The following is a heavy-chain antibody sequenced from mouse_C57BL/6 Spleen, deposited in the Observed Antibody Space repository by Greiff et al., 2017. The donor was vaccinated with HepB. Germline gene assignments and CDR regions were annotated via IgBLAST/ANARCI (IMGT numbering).Heavy chain of an antibody. CDR3: ARREITTRNWYFDV. CDR2: ISSGGSYT. CDR1: GFTFSSYG. Sequence: EVKLVESGGDLVKPGGSLKLSCAASGFTFSSYGMSWVRQTPDKRLEWVATISSGGSYTYYPDSVKGRFTISRDNAKNTLYLQMSSLKSEDTAMYYCARREITTRNWYFDVWGTGTTVTVSS. V-gene: IGHV5-6*02. J-gene: IGHJ1*03. D-gene: IGHD2-4*01.